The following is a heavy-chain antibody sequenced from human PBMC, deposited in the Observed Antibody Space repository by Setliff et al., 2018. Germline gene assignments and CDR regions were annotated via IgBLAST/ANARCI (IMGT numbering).Heavy chain of an antibody. CDR2: ISPGNGNT. CDR1: GYSFTSYT. CDR3: ARIGFGYYSTSGAWYFDN. D-gene: IGHD2-8*01. J-gene: IGHJ4*02. V-gene: IGHV1-3*01. Sequence: ASVKVSCKASGYSFTSYTIHWARQAPGQGLEWMGWISPGNGNTAYSQKIQDRVTITRNTSASTAYMELSSLRSEDTAVYYCARIGFGYYSTSGAWYFDNWGQGTLVTVSS.